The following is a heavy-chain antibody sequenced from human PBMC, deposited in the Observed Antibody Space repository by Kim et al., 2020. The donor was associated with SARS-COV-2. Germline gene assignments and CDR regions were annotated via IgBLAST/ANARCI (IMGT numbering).Heavy chain of an antibody. D-gene: IGHD3-22*01. CDR1: GFTFSSYE. J-gene: IGHJ4*02. V-gene: IGHV3-48*03. CDR2: ISSSGSTI. Sequence: GGSLRLSCAASGFTFSSYEMNWVRQAPGKGLEWVSYISSSGSTIYYADSVKGRFTISRDNAKNSLYLQMNSLRAEDTAVYYCAREGGVDYYYDSSGSFTPFWHFDYWGQGTLVTVSS. CDR3: AREGGVDYYYDSSGSFTPFWHFDY.